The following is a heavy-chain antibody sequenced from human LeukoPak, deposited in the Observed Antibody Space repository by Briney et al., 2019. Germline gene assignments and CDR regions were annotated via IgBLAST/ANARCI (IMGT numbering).Heavy chain of an antibody. D-gene: IGHD2-15*01. CDR1: GGSISSYY. Sequence: SETLSLTCTVSGGSISSYYWSWIRQPPGKGLEWIGEINHSGNTNYNPSLKSRVTISVDTSKNQFSLKLSSVTAADTAVYYCARGLRGGGTCSIDYWGQGILVTVSS. V-gene: IGHV4-34*01. J-gene: IGHJ4*02. CDR3: ARGLRGGGTCSIDY. CDR2: INHSGNT.